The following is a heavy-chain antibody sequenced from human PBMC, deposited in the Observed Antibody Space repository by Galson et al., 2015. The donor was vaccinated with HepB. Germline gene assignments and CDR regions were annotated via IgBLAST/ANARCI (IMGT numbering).Heavy chain of an antibody. D-gene: IGHD3-3*01. CDR3: ARAKNGRSSDDFWSGSLHPTYYHYGIDV. Sequence: CAISGDSVSNNDVAWNWIRQSPSRGLEWLGRTYYRSRWFNDYAAFMKSRIIITPDTSKNEFSLQVNSVTPDDTATYYCARAKNGRSSDDFWSGSLHPTYYHYGIDVWGQGTTVTVSS. J-gene: IGHJ6*02. CDR2: TYYRSRWFN. V-gene: IGHV6-1*01. CDR1: GDSVSNNDVA.